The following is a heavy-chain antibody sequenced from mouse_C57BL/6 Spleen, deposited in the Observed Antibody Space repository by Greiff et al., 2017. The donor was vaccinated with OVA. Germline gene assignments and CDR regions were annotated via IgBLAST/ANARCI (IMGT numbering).Heavy chain of an antibody. V-gene: IGHV1-42*01. CDR3: ARAGNYDFAY. CDR2: INPSTGGT. Sequence: VQLQQSGPELVKPGASVKISCKASGYSFTGYYMNWVKQSPEKSLEWIGEINPSTGGTTYNQKFKAKATLTVDKSSSTAYMQLKSLTSEDSAGYYGARAGNYDFAYWGQGTLVTVAA. J-gene: IGHJ3*01. D-gene: IGHD2-4*01. CDR1: GYSFTGYY.